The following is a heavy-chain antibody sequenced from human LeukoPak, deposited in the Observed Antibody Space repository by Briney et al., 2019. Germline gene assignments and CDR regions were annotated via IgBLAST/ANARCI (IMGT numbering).Heavy chain of an antibody. V-gene: IGHV1-3*01. D-gene: IGHD3-3*01. CDR1: GYTFTSYA. CDR2: INAGNGNT. Sequence: GASVKVSCKASGYTFTSYAMHWVRQAPGQRLEWMGWINAGNGNTNYAQKLQGRVTMTTDTSTSTAYMELRSLRSDDTAVYYCARDAGITIFGVVSNYYGMDVWGQGTTVTVSS. J-gene: IGHJ6*02. CDR3: ARDAGITIFGVVSNYYGMDV.